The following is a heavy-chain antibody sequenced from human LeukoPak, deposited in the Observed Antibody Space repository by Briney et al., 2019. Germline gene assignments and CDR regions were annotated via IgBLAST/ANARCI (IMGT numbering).Heavy chain of an antibody. D-gene: IGHD3-22*01. Sequence: ASVKVSCKASGYTFTSYYMHWVRQAPGQGLEWMGIINPSGGSTSYAQKFQGRVTMTRDTSTSTLYMELSSLRSEDTAVYYCARHIWDYYDSSGYYQYPDYWGQGTLVTVSS. CDR2: INPSGGST. J-gene: IGHJ4*02. CDR1: GYTFTSYY. CDR3: ARHIWDYYDSSGYYQYPDY. V-gene: IGHV1-46*01.